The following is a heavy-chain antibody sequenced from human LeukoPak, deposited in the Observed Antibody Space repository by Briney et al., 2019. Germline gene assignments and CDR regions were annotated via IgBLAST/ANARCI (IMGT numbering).Heavy chain of an antibody. V-gene: IGHV1-24*01. Sequence: ASVKVSCKVSGYTLTELSMHWVRQAPGKGLEWMGGFDPEDGETIYAQKFQGRVTMTEDTSTDTAYMELSSVTAADTAVYYCARVSSGYPDDAFDIWGQGTMVTVSS. J-gene: IGHJ3*02. D-gene: IGHD3-22*01. CDR1: GYTLTELS. CDR2: FDPEDGET. CDR3: ARVSSGYPDDAFDI.